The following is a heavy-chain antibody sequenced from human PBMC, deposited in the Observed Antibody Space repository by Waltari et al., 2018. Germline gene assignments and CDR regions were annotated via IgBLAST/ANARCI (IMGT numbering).Heavy chain of an antibody. D-gene: IGHD5-12*01. Sequence: EVQVLESGGGLVQPGGSLRLSCAASGSTFSSYAMNWVRQAPGKGLEWSSAIRTSGHATYTADSVKGRFTISRDNSKNTLYLQMNSLRAEDTAVYYCAKGGIVASSALDYWGQGTLVTVSS. V-gene: IGHV3-23*01. J-gene: IGHJ4*02. CDR2: IRTSGHAT. CDR1: GSTFSSYA. CDR3: AKGGIVASSALDY.